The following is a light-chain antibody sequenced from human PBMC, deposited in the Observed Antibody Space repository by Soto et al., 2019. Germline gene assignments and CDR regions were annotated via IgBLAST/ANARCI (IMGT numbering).Light chain of an antibody. Sequence: EIVLTQSPGTLSLSPGERATLSCRASQSVSSSYLAWYQQKPGQAPRPLIYGASSRATGIPDRFSGSESGTDFTLTTSRLEPEDFAVYYCQQYYSSPVTFGQGTKVEIK. V-gene: IGKV3-20*01. CDR1: QSVSSSY. J-gene: IGKJ1*01. CDR3: QQYYSSPVT. CDR2: GAS.